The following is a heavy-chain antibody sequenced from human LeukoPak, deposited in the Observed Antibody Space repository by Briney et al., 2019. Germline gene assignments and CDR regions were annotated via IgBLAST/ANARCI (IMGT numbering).Heavy chain of an antibody. J-gene: IGHJ4*02. D-gene: IGHD6-6*01. V-gene: IGHV3-23*01. CDR1: GFTFSSYV. CDR3: AKDGIAARPAPYYFDY. Sequence: GGSLRLSCAASGFTFSSYVMSWVRQAPGKGLEWVSAISGSGGSTYYADSVKGRFTVSRDKSENTLYLQMNSLRAEDTAVYYCAKDGIAARPAPYYFDYWGQGTLVTVSS. CDR2: ISGSGGST.